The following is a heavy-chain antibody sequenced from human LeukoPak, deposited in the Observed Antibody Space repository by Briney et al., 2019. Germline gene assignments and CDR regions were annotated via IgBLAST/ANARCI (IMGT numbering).Heavy chain of an antibody. CDR1: GFTFSSYA. J-gene: IGHJ4*02. CDR2: ISGSGGST. V-gene: IGHV3-23*01. D-gene: IGHD3-16*02. CDR3: TKSDDYVWGSYRPFDY. Sequence: PGGSLRLSCAASGFTFSSYAMSWVRQAPGKGLEWVSAISGSGGSTYYADSVKGRFTISRDNAKNSLYLQMNSLRAEDTALYYCTKSDDYVWGSYRPFDYWGQGTLVTVSS.